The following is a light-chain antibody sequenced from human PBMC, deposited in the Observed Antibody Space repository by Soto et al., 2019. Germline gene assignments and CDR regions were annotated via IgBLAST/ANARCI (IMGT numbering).Light chain of an antibody. CDR2: EVS. Sequence: QSALTQPPSASGSPGQSVTISCTGTSSDVGGYNYVSWYQQHPGKAPKVMIYEVSKRPSGVPDRFSGSKSGNTAFLTVSGLQAEDEADYYCSSYAGNDNPYVFGTGTKVTVL. CDR1: SSDVGGYNY. CDR3: SSYAGNDNPYV. J-gene: IGLJ1*01. V-gene: IGLV2-8*01.